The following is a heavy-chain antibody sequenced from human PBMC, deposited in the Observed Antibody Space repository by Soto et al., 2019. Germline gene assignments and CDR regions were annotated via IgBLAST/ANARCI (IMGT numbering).Heavy chain of an antibody. Sequence: ASVKVSCKASGYTFTSYGISWVRQAPGQGLEWMGIINPSGGSTSYAQKFQGRVTKTRDTSTSTVYMELSSLRSEDTAVYYCARDQIRYYDILTGSFDYWGQGTLVTVSS. CDR2: INPSGGST. V-gene: IGHV1-46*01. J-gene: IGHJ4*02. CDR1: GYTFTSYG. D-gene: IGHD3-9*01. CDR3: ARDQIRYYDILTGSFDY.